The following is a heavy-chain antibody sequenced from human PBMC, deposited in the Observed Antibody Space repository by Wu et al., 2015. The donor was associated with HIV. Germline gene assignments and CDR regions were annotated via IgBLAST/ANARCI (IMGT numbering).Heavy chain of an antibody. CDR1: GDSFSTSP. CDR3: AKIHSSGWFYFDS. Sequence: QVQLVQSGAEVKKPGSSVKVSCKASGDSFSTSPINWVRQAPGQGLEWMGGIIPIYRTANHVRKFQDRVRITADESTNTAYLELTNLRSDDTAVYFCAKIHSSGWFYFDSWGQGTLVAVSS. CDR2: IIPIYRTA. J-gene: IGHJ4*02. V-gene: IGHV1-69*12. D-gene: IGHD6-19*01.